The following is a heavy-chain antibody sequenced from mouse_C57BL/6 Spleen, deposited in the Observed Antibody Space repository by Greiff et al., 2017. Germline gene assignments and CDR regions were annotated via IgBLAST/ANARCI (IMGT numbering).Heavy chain of an antibody. CDR1: GYTFTSYW. CDR2: IDPSDSYT. J-gene: IGHJ1*03. V-gene: IGHV1-69*01. Sequence: QVQLKQPGAELVMPGASVKLSCKASGYTFTSYWMHWVKQRPGQGLEWIGEIDPSDSYTNYNQKFKGKSTLTVDKSSSTAYMQLSSLTSEDSAVYYCASNYGSSSGYFDVWGTGTTVTVSS. CDR3: ASNYGSSSGYFDV. D-gene: IGHD1-1*01.